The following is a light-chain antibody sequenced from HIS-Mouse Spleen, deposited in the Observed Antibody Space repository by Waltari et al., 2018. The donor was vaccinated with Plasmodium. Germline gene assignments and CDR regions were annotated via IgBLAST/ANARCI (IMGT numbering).Light chain of an antibody. CDR2: STT. CDR1: SGSVSTSYY. V-gene: IGLV8-61*01. CDR3: VLYMGSGIWV. J-gene: IGLJ2*01. Sequence: QTVVTQEPSFSVSPGGTVTLTCGLSSGSVSTSYYPSWYQQTPGQAPRTLIYSTTPRSSGFPDRFSGSILGNKAALTITGAQADDESDYYCVLYMGSGIWVFGGGTKLTVL.